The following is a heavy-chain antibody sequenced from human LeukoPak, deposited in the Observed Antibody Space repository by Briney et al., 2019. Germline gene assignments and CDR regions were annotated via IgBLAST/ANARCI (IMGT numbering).Heavy chain of an antibody. V-gene: IGHV3-30*02. CDR3: AKWKVVTSSLEGSDY. CDR2: IRYDGSNK. Sequence: PGGSLRLSCAASGFTFSSYGMHWVRQAPGKGLEWVAFIRYDGSNKYYADSVKGRFTISRDNSKNTLYLQMNSLRAEDTAVYYCAKWKVVTSSLEGSDYWGQGTLVTVSS. J-gene: IGHJ4*02. CDR1: GFTFSSYG. D-gene: IGHD3-22*01.